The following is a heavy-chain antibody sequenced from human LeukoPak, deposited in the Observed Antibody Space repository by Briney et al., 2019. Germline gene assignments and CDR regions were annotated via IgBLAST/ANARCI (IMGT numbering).Heavy chain of an antibody. V-gene: IGHV3-66*01. D-gene: IGHD2-21*02. J-gene: IGHJ4*02. Sequence: GGSLRLSCAASGFTVSSNYMSWVRQAPGKGLEWVSVIYSGGNTYYADSVEGRFTMSRDNSKNTLYLQMNSLRAEDTAVYYCARDRVVVTAVHYSDYWGQGSLVAVSS. CDR1: GFTVSSNY. CDR3: ARDRVVVTAVHYSDY. CDR2: IYSGGNT.